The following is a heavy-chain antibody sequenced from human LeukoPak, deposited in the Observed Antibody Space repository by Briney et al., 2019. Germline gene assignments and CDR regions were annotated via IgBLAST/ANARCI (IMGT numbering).Heavy chain of an antibody. CDR2: INHSGST. V-gene: IGHV4-34*01. CDR1: GGSFSGYY. CDR3: ARSGTYYYGSGSPELDY. Sequence: SSETLSLTCAVYGGSFSGYYWSWIRQPPGKGLEWIGEINHSGSTNYNPSLKSRVTISVDTSKNQFSLKLSSVTAADTAVYYCARSGTYYYGSGSPELDYWGQGTLVTVSS. D-gene: IGHD3-10*01. J-gene: IGHJ4*02.